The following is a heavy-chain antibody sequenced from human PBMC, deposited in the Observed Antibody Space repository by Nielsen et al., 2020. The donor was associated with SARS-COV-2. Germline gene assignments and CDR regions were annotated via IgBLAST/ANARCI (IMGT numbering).Heavy chain of an antibody. J-gene: IGHJ6*03. CDR3: ARPITNNYYYYYMDV. CDR1: GGTFSSNA. V-gene: IGHV1-69*13. D-gene: IGHD1-1*01. Sequence: SVKVSCKASGGTFSSNAISWVRQAPGQGLEWMGGIIPIFGTTKYAQKFQGRVTITADELELSSLRSEDTAVYYCARPITNNYYYYYMDVWGKGTTVTVSS. CDR2: IIPIFGTT.